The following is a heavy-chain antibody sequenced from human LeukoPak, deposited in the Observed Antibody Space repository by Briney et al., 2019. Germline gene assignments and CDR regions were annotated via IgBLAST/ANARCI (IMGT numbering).Heavy chain of an antibody. CDR2: IYYSGST. J-gene: IGHJ4*02. CDR1: GGSISSYY. Sequence: SETLSLTCTVSGGSISSYYWSWIRQPPGKGLEWIGYIYYSGSTNYNPSLKSRVTISVDTSKNQFSLRLISVTASDTAVYYCARHLSGYHSGFDYWGQGTLVTVSS. D-gene: IGHD3-9*01. CDR3: ARHLSGYHSGFDY. V-gene: IGHV4-59*08.